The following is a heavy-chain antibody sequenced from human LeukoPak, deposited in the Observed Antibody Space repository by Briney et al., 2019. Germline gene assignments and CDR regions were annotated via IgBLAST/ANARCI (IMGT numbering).Heavy chain of an antibody. CDR3: ARGYYDSSGKGGYFLDY. D-gene: IGHD3-22*01. V-gene: IGHV3-20*04. CDR2: ISWNGGYI. Sequence: GGSLRLSCAASGFTFDDYGMSWVRQAPGKGLELVSGISWNGGYIGYVDSVKGRFTISRDNAKNSLYLQMNSLRAEDTALYYCARGYYDSSGKGGYFLDYWGQGTLVTVSS. J-gene: IGHJ4*02. CDR1: GFTFDDYG.